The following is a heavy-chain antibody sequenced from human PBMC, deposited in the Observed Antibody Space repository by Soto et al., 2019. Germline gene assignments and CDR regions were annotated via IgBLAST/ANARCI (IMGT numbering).Heavy chain of an antibody. D-gene: IGHD2-15*01. J-gene: IGHJ3*01. Sequence: QVQLVQSGAEVKKPGAARQVSCKASGYTFSDYYMHWVRQAPGQGLACMGWISPNNGATNYAQKFQDRVTMTRDASITTAYMERSRLRSDDTAVYYGARGGEFCSTGSCNSSLVDAFDVWGQGTTVTVSS. V-gene: IGHV1-2*02. CDR3: ARGGEFCSTGSCNSSLVDAFDV. CDR2: ISPNNGAT. CDR1: GYTFSDYY.